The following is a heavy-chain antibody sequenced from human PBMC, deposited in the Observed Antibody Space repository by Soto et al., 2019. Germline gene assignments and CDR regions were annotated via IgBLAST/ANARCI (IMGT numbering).Heavy chain of an antibody. CDR2: ISGYKNKI. CDR1: GYTFITYG. CDR3: ARATGNGWFDP. V-gene: IGHV1-18*01. Sequence: QVQLVQSGAEVRKPGASVKVSCKASGYTFITYGITWVRQAPGQGLEWMGWISGYKNKIKSVQKFQGRVTLTTDTSTSTVHMEMRSLTSDDTAIYYCARATGNGWFDPWGQGTLVTVSS. J-gene: IGHJ5*02.